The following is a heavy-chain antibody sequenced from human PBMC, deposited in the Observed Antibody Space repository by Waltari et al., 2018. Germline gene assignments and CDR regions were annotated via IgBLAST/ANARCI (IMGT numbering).Heavy chain of an antibody. Sequence: QVQLQESGPGLVKPSQTLSLTCTVSGGSISSGSYYWGWIRQPAGKGLEWIGRIDTSGSTNYNPSLKSRVTISVDTSKNQFSLKLSSVTAADTAVYYCARSLGLFWSGFPFDYWGQGTLVTVSS. CDR2: IDTSGST. J-gene: IGHJ4*02. D-gene: IGHD3-3*01. CDR3: ARSLGLFWSGFPFDY. V-gene: IGHV4-61*02. CDR1: GGSISSGSYY.